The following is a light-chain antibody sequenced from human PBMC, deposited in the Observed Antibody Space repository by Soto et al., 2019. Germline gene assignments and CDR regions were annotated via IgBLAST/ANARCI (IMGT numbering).Light chain of an antibody. V-gene: IGKV3-15*01. CDR2: GAS. CDR1: QVVSSN. J-gene: IGKJ1*01. CDR3: QQYNNWWT. Sequence: EIVMTQSPATLSVSPGERATLSCRASQVVSSNLAWYQQKPGQAPRLLIYGASTRATGIPARFSGSGSGTEFTLTISSLQSEDFAVYYCQQYNNWWTFGQGTKVDI.